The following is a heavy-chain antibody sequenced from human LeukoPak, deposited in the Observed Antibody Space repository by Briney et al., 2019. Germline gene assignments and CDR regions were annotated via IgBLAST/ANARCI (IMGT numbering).Heavy chain of an antibody. CDR3: ARGYCSGGSCYSRGSTTLDY. CDR1: GYTFTSYG. D-gene: IGHD2-15*01. V-gene: IGHV1-18*01. Sequence: GASVKVSCEASGYTFTSYGISWVRQAPGQGLEWMGWISAYNGNTNYAQKVQGRVTMTTGTSTTTAYMELRSLRSDDTAVYYCARGYCSGGSCYSRGSTTLDYWGQGTLVTVSS. J-gene: IGHJ4*02. CDR2: ISAYNGNT.